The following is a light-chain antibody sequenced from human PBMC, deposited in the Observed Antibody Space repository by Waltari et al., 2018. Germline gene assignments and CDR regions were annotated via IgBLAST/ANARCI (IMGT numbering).Light chain of an antibody. CDR3: CSNVGSSVF. CDR2: EGN. J-gene: IGLJ2*01. Sequence: QSALTQHASVSGSPGQSITISCTGFNSNVGSYNLVSWYQKHPGNAPKLLIYEGNRRRTGVSNLFFGSKSDNTASLTLSGLQAEDEADYYCCSNVGSSVFFGGGTKLTVL. CDR1: NSNVGSYNL. V-gene: IGLV2-23*03.